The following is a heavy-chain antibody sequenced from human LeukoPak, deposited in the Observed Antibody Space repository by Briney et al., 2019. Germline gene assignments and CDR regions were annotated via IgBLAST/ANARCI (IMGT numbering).Heavy chain of an antibody. Sequence: GGSLRLSCAASGFTFSSYNMNWVRQAPGKGLEWGSYISSTSSTIYYADSVKGRLTISRDNAKNSLYLQMTGLRAEDTAVYYCARGSTIRILTWGQGTLVSVSS. CDR1: GFTFSSYN. D-gene: IGHD5/OR15-5a*01. CDR3: ARGSTIRILT. J-gene: IGHJ5*02. V-gene: IGHV3-48*01. CDR2: ISSTSSTI.